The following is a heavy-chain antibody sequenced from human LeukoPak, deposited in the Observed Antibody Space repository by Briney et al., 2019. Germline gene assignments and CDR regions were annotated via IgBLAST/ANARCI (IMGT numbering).Heavy chain of an antibody. CDR1: GYIFTSYY. CDR3: ARDELSSSWYVVDNWFDP. D-gene: IGHD6-13*01. V-gene: IGHV1-46*01. J-gene: IGHJ5*02. CDR2: INPSGGSI. Sequence: ASVKVSCKASGYIFTSYYMYWVRQAPGQGLEWMGIINPSGGSIRYAQKSQGRVTMTRDMSTSTVYMELSSLRSEDTAVYYCARDELSSSWYVVDNWFDPWGQGTLVTVSS.